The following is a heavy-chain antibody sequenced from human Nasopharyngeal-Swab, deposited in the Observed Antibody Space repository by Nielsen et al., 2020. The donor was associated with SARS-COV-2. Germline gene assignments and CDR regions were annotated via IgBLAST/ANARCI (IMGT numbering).Heavy chain of an antibody. CDR1: GFTFDDYG. J-gene: IGHJ3*02. CDR2: INWNGGST. Sequence: GESLKISCAASGFTFDDYGMSWVRQAPGKGLEWVSGINWNGGSTGYADSVKGRFTISRDNAKNSVFLQMNNLRAEDTAVYYCVRDTIHDYESDAFNIWGQGTLVTVSS. D-gene: IGHD4/OR15-4a*01. CDR3: VRDTIHDYESDAFNI. V-gene: IGHV3-20*04.